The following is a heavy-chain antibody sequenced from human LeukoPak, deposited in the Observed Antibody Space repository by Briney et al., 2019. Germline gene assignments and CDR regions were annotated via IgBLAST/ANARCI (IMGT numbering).Heavy chain of an antibody. D-gene: IGHD3-10*01. CDR2: ISGSGGST. J-gene: IGHJ4*02. CDR3: AKDGAYYGSGSYSGY. Sequence: GGSLRLSCAASGFTFSSYAMSWVRQAPGKGLEWVSAISGSGGSTYYADSVKGRFTISRDNSKNTLYLQMNSLRAEDTAVYYCAKDGAYYGSGSYSGYWGQGTLVTVSS. V-gene: IGHV3-23*01. CDR1: GFTFSSYA.